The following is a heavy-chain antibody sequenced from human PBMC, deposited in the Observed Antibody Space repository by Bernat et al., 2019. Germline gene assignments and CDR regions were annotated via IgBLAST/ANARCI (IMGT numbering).Heavy chain of an antibody. V-gene: IGHV3-21*01. CDR2: ISRSRSDI. D-gene: IGHD2-21*02. J-gene: IGHJ3*02. CDR3: ASVAYCGGDCYYDAFDI. CDR1: GFTFSSYS. Sequence: EVQLVESGGGLVKPGGSLRLSCAASGFTFSSYSMNWVRQAPGKGLEWVSSISRSRSDIYYAESEKGRFTISRDNAKNSLYLQMNSLRAEDTAVYYCASVAYCGGDCYYDAFDIWGQGTMVTVSS.